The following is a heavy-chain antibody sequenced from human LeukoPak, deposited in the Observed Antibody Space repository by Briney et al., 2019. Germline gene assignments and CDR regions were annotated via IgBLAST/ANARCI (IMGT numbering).Heavy chain of an antibody. D-gene: IGHD5-12*01. V-gene: IGHV3-21*01. J-gene: IGHJ6*03. CDR3: AREHSGYDFPGRDYYYMDV. Sequence: GGSLRLSCAASGFTFSSYNMNWVRQAPGKGLEWVSSISSTSRSYIYYADSVKGRFTISRDNDKNSLYLQMNSLRAEDTAVYYCAREHSGYDFPGRDYYYMDVWGKGTTVTVSS. CDR1: GFTFSSYN. CDR2: ISSTSRSYI.